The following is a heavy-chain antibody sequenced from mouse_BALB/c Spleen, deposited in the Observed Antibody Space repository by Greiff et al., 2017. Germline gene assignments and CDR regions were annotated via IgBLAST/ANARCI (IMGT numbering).Heavy chain of an antibody. D-gene: IGHD2-3*01. CDR3: TRKGWLLRKTWFAY. CDR2: IDPETGGT. J-gene: IGHJ3*01. CDR1: GYTFTDYE. V-gene: IGHV1-15*01. Sequence: QVQLQQSGAELVRPGASVTLSCKASGYTFTDYEMHWVKQTPVHGLEWIGAIDPETGGTAYNQKFKGKATLTADKSSSTAYMELRSLTSEDSAVYYCTRKGWLLRKTWFAYWGQGTLVTVSA.